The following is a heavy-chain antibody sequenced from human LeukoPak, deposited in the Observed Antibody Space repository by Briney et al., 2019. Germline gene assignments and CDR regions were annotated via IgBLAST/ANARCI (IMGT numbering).Heavy chain of an antibody. D-gene: IGHD4-17*01. V-gene: IGHV1-24*01. J-gene: IGHJ4*02. Sequence: APVKVSCKVSGYTLTELSMHWVRQAPGKGLEWMGGFDPEDGETIYAQKFQGRVTMTEDTSTDTAYMELSSLRSEDTAVYYCATAPLFDYGDYFDYWGQGTLVTVSS. CDR2: FDPEDGET. CDR1: GYTLTELS. CDR3: ATAPLFDYGDYFDY.